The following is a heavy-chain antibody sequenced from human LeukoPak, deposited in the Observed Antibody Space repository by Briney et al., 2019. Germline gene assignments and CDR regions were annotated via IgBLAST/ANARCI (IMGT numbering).Heavy chain of an antibody. Sequence: ASVKVSCKASGYTFTSYGISWVRQAPGQGLEWMGWISAYNGNTNYAQKLQGRVTMTTDTSTSTAYMELRSLRSDDTAVYYCARVYGDYNFYHYGMDVWGQGTTVTVSS. CDR2: ISAYNGNT. D-gene: IGHD4-17*01. J-gene: IGHJ6*02. V-gene: IGHV1-18*01. CDR3: ARVYGDYNFYHYGMDV. CDR1: GYTFTSYG.